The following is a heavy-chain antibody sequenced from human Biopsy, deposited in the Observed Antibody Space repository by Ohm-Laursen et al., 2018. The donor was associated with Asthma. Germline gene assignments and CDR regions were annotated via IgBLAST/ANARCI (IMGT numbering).Heavy chain of an antibody. CDR1: GFTFSSYG. Sequence: SLRLSCAASGFTFSSYGMHGVRQAPGKGLEWVAVISYDGSNKYYADSVKGRFTISRDNSKNTLYLQMNSLRAEDTAVYYCASQSSGPDFWSGYYYFDYWGQGTLVTVSS. V-gene: IGHV3-30*03. J-gene: IGHJ4*02. D-gene: IGHD3-3*01. CDR3: ASQSSGPDFWSGYYYFDY. CDR2: ISYDGSNK.